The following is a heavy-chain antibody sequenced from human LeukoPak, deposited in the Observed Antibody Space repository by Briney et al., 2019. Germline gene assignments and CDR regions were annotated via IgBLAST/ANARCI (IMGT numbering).Heavy chain of an antibody. Sequence: ASVKVSCKASGYTFTAYYMHWLRKAPGQGLKWMGWINPNTGDTNYAQNFQGRVTMNRDTSISTAYMELSSLRSDDTAVYYCARSADGYTCGHFDFWGQGTLVTVSS. J-gene: IGHJ4*02. CDR3: ARSADGYTCGHFDF. CDR1: GYTFTAYY. V-gene: IGHV1-2*02. CDR2: INPNTGDT. D-gene: IGHD5-18*01.